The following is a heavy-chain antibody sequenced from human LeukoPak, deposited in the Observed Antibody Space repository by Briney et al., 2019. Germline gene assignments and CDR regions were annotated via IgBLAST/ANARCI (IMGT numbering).Heavy chain of an antibody. D-gene: IGHD6-19*01. CDR3: ARGPQQWLVPSWFDP. J-gene: IGHJ5*02. CDR2: IYTSGST. Sequence: SETLSLTCTVSGGSISSNYWSWIRQPAGKGLEWIGRIYTSGSTNYNPSLRSRVTMSVDTSKNQLSLKLSSVTAADTAVYYCARGPQQWLVPSWFDPWGQGTLVTVSS. CDR1: GGSISSNY. V-gene: IGHV4-4*07.